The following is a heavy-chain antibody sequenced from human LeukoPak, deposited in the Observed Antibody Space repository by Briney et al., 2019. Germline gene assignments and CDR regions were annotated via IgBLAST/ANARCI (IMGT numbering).Heavy chain of an antibody. D-gene: IGHD3-10*01. CDR1: GFTFSTYY. CDR3: ARDLEGSLDY. J-gene: IGHJ4*02. V-gene: IGHV3-7*01. Sequence: PGGSLRLSCAASGFTFSTYYMSWVRQAPGKGLEWVANIKPDGGEKNYVDSVKGRFTISRDNTKNSLYMELSSMRAEDTAVYYCARDLEGSLDYWGQGTLVTVSS. CDR2: IKPDGGEK.